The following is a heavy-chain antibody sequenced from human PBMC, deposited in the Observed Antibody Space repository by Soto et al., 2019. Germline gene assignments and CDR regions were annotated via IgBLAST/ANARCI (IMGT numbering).Heavy chain of an antibody. CDR3: AKVGYESGGYYYHYAFHI. J-gene: IGHJ3*02. D-gene: IGHD3-22*01. V-gene: IGHV3-23*01. Sequence: EVQLLESGGGLVQAGGSLRLSCRASGSTSSSDAMTWVRQAPGKGLEWVSVISGGGDSAYYADSVQGRFAISRDNSKNTLFLQMSSLRAEDTAVYYCAKVGYESGGYYYHYAFHIWGQGTMVTVSS. CDR2: ISGGGDSA. CDR1: GSTSSSDA.